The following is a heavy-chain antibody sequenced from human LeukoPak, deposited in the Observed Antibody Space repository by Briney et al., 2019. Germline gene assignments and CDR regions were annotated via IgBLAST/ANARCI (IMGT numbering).Heavy chain of an antibody. Sequence: GGSLRLSCVVSKFTFSSYGMSWVRQAPGKGLEWVSAIDGSGDTTYYADSVKGRFTISRDNSKNTLFLQMNSLRAEDTAVYYCASQYSGYGKFDYWGQGTLVTVSS. CDR1: KFTFSSYG. D-gene: IGHD5-12*01. CDR2: IDGSGDTT. J-gene: IGHJ4*02. V-gene: IGHV3-23*01. CDR3: ASQYSGYGKFDY.